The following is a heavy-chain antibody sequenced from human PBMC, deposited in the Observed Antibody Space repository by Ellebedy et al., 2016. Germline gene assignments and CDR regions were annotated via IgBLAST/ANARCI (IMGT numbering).Heavy chain of an antibody. CDR2: ISNDGRTT. D-gene: IGHD6-19*01. CDR1: GFTFSSHG. V-gene: IGHV3-30*18. Sequence: GGSLRLSCAASGFTFSSHGMHWVRQAPGKGLEWVAVISNDGRTTFYADSVKGRFTISRDNSKNTLHLQMNSLRTEDTAGYYCTKEGAVPGVPAYLAYDHWGPGTLVTVSS. J-gene: IGHJ4*02. CDR3: TKEGAVPGVPAYLAYDH.